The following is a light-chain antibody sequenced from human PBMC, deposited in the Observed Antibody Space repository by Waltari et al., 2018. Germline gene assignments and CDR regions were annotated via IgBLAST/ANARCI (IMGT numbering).Light chain of an antibody. J-gene: IGKJ4*01. Sequence: IVLTQSPATLSLSPGERATLSCRASQGISSFLAWYQHKPGQAPRLLVYDASNRATGIPARFSGSGSGADFTLTISSLEPEDFAVYYCQQRTNWPSFGGGTRVELK. CDR3: QQRTNWPS. V-gene: IGKV3-11*01. CDR2: DAS. CDR1: QGISSF.